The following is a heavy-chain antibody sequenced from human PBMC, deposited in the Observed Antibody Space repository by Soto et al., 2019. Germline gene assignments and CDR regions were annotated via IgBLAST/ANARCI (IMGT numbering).Heavy chain of an antibody. Sequence: QVHLVQSGAEVNKPGASVKVSCQASGYAFTTYGITWVRQAPGQGLEWMGWISAHNGNTNYAQKLQGRVTVTRDTSTSTAYMELRSLRSDDTAVYYCARGRYGDYWGQGALVTVSS. D-gene: IGHD1-1*01. CDR3: ARGRYGDY. J-gene: IGHJ4*02. CDR2: ISAHNGNT. CDR1: GYAFTTYG. V-gene: IGHV1-18*01.